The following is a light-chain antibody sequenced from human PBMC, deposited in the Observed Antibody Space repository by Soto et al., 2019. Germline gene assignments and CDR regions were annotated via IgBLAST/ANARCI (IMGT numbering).Light chain of an antibody. CDR3: QQYGNPPPNA. CDR2: GAS. V-gene: IGKV3-20*01. J-gene: IGKJ2*01. CDR1: QSISSSY. Sequence: EIVLTQSPGTLSLSPGERATLSCRASQSISSSYLAWHQQKPGQAPRVLIYGASSRATGIPDRFSGSGSGTVFTLTISRLEPEDFAVYFCQQYGNPPPNAFGQGTKVDI.